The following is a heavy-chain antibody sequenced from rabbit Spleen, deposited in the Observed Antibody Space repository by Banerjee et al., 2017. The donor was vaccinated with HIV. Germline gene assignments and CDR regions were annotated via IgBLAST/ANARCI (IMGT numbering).Heavy chain of an antibody. V-gene: IGHV1S45*01. J-gene: IGHJ4*01. Sequence: QEQLVESGGGLVKPGASLTLTCKASSFSFSDRDVMCWVRQAPGKGLEWIACINAATGKPVYATWANGRFSISKTSSTAVTLQMTSLTVADTATYFCARVSETSGWGEDLWGPGTLVTVS. CDR3: ARVSETSGWGEDL. D-gene: IGHD4-1*01. CDR2: INAATGKP. CDR1: SFSFSDRDV.